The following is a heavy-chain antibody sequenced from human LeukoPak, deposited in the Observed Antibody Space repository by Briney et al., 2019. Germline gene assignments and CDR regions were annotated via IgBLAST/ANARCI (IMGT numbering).Heavy chain of an antibody. Sequence: GGSLGLSCAASGFTFSSFGMHWVRQAPGKGLEWVAVKWSDGSNQYYADSVRGRFTISRDNSKNTLFLQMNSLRTEDTAVYYCAKSPADGFKTDYWYFDLWGRGTLVTVSS. CDR1: GFTFSSFG. D-gene: IGHD5-24*01. V-gene: IGHV3-33*06. CDR2: KWSDGSNQ. J-gene: IGHJ2*01. CDR3: AKSPADGFKTDYWYFDL.